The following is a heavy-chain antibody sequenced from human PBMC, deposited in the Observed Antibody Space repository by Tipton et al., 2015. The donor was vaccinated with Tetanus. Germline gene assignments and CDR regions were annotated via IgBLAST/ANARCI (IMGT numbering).Heavy chain of an antibody. Sequence: SLRLSCAASGFTFSTYDMSWVRQAPGKGLEWVSGISGSGATTYYEDSVKGRFTISRDNPKNMLYLQMNSLRAEDTAVYYCAKDRAAGGPGASWGQGTLVTVSS. D-gene: IGHD6-13*01. V-gene: IGHV3-23*01. CDR1: GFTFSTYD. CDR3: AKDRAAGGPGAS. CDR2: ISGSGATT. J-gene: IGHJ5*02.